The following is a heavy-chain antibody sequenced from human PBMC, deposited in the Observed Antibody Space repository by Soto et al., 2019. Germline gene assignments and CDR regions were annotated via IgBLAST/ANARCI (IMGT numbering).Heavy chain of an antibody. CDR1: GYTFTNYG. D-gene: IGHD2-2*01. J-gene: IGHJ4*02. CDR3: ARGDTVVVPAAMPGFSFDF. CDR2: IIPYNGKT. Sequence: QVQLVQSGAEVKKPGASVKVSCKASGYTFTNYGISWVRQAPGQGLEWMGWIIPYNGKTDYAQNLQGRVTMTTDTPTSTAYMELRSLRSDDTAVYYCARGDTVVVPAAMPGFSFDFWGQGTLVTVSS. V-gene: IGHV1-18*01.